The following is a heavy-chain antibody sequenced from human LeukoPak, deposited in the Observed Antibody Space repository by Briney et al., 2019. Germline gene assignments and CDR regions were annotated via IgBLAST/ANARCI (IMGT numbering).Heavy chain of an antibody. D-gene: IGHD6-13*01. V-gene: IGHV4-4*09. CDR1: GGSISSYY. CDR3: ERHGGYSSSPSP. J-gene: IGHJ5*02. CDR2: IYTSGRT. Sequence: SETLSLTGTVSGGSISSYYWRWIRQRPGKGLEWIGYIYTSGRTNYNPSLKSRVTISVDTSKTQFSLKLSFVTAATPAGYYWERHGGYSSSPSPWGPGTLVTV.